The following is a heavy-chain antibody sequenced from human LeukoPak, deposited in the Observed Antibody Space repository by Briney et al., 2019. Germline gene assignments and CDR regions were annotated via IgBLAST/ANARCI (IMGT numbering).Heavy chain of an antibody. CDR1: GFTVSSSY. D-gene: IGHD6-13*01. V-gene: IGHV3-66*01. CDR3: ARVRTSSWYYFDY. Sequence: GGSLRLSCTGSGFTVSSSYMSWVRQTPGKGLEWVSVMYSGGTTYYADSVKGRFTISRDSSKNTVNLQMNSLRAEDTAVYYCARVRTSSWYYFDYWGQGTLVTVSS. J-gene: IGHJ4*02. CDR2: MYSGGTT.